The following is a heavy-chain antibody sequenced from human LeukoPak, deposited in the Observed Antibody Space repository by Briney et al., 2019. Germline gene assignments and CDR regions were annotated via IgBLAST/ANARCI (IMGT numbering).Heavy chain of an antibody. CDR1: GFTLSKHW. CDR2: IKQDGSEK. V-gene: IGHV3-7*01. D-gene: IGHD1-1*01. CDR3: ARWPGTFDY. J-gene: IGHJ4*02. Sequence: PGGSLRLSCAASGFTLSKHWMTWVRQAPGKGLECVAIIKQDGSEKFYVDSVKGRFTISRDNAKNSLYLQMNSLRAEDTAVYYCARWPGTFDYWGQGTLVTVSS.